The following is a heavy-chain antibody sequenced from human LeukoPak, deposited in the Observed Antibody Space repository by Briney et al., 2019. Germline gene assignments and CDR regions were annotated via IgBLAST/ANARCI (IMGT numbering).Heavy chain of an antibody. D-gene: IGHD6-13*01. V-gene: IGHV1-24*01. J-gene: IGHJ5*02. CDR3: ATVSSSWPEVRFDP. Sequence: ASVKVSCKVSGYTLTELSMHWVRQAPGKGLEWMGGFDPEDGETIYAQKFQGRVTMTENTSTDTAYMELSSLRSEDTAVYYCATVSSSWPEVRFDPWGQGTLVTVSS. CDR2: FDPEDGET. CDR1: GYTLTELS.